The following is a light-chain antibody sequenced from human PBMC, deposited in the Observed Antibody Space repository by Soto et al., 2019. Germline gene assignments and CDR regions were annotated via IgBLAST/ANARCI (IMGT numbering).Light chain of an antibody. Sequence: DIVMTQSPDSLAVSLGERATINCKSSQSVLYSSNNKNYLAWYQQKPGQPPKLLIYWASTRESGVPDRFSGSGSGTDFTLTISSLQAEDGAVYYCQQYYSTSQHTFGQGTKLEIK. CDR2: WAS. CDR3: QQYYSTSQHT. V-gene: IGKV4-1*01. J-gene: IGKJ2*01. CDR1: QSVLYSSNNKNY.